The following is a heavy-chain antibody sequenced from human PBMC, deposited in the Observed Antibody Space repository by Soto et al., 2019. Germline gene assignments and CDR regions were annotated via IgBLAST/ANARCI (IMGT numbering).Heavy chain of an antibody. Sequence: SETLSLTCTVSGGSISSYYWSWIRQPPGKGLEWIGYIYYSGSTNYNPSLKSRVTISVDTSKNQFSLKLSSVTAADTAVYYCARGLQDYNWNYPVYNWFDPWGQGTLVTVSS. J-gene: IGHJ5*02. CDR2: IYYSGST. V-gene: IGHV4-59*01. CDR1: GGSISSYY. D-gene: IGHD1-7*01. CDR3: ARGLQDYNWNYPVYNWFDP.